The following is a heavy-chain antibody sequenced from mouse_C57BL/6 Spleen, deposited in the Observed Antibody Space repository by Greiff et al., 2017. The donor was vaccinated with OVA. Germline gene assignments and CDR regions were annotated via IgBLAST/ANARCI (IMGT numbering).Heavy chain of an antibody. J-gene: IGHJ3*01. D-gene: IGHD3-2*02. CDR1: GYTFTDYE. CDR3: TSRDQLRLPPWFAY. Sequence: VQLQQSGAELVRPGASVTLSCKASGYTFTDYEMHWVKQTPVHGLEWIGAIDPETGGTAYNQKFKGKAILTADKSSSTAYMELRSLTSEDSAVYYCTSRDQLRLPPWFAYWGQGTLVTVSA. CDR2: IDPETGGT. V-gene: IGHV1-15*01.